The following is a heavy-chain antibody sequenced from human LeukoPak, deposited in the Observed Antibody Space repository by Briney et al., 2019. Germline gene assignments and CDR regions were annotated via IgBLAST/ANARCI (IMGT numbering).Heavy chain of an antibody. CDR1: GCTFTSHH. CDR3: ARGRPTNLGGIY. Sequence: GASVKVSCKAPGCTFTSHHINWVRQAAGQGLEWMGWMNPNSGNTAYAQKFQGRVTMSWDTSINTAYMELGSLRSEDTAVYYCARGRPTNLGGIYWGQGTLVTVSS. CDR2: MNPNSGNT. V-gene: IGHV1-8*02. J-gene: IGHJ4*02. D-gene: IGHD7-27*01.